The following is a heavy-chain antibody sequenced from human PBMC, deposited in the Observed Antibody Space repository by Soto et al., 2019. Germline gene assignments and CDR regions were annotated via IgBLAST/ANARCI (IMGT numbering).Heavy chain of an antibody. CDR2: ISCGGSNK. CDR1: GFTFSSHA. CDR3: AKEKAYYFDY. J-gene: IGHJ4*02. Sequence: GGSLRLSCASSGFTFSSHAMHWVRQAPGKGLEWVATISCGGSNKNYADSVKGRFTISRDNSKNTLHLQMNSLRAEDTAVYYCAKEKAYYFDYWGQGTLVTVSS. V-gene: IGHV3-30*02.